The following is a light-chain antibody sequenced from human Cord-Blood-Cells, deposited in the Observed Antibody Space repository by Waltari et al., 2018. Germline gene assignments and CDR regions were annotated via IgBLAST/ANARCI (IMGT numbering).Light chain of an antibody. CDR1: SSDVGGYNY. Sequence: QSALTQPASVSGSPGQSITISCTGTSSDVGGYNYVSWYQQHPGKAPKLMIYDVSTRPSGVSNRFSCYKSGNPASLTISGLQAEDEADYYCSSYTSSSTYVFGTGTKVTVL. CDR2: DVS. J-gene: IGLJ1*01. V-gene: IGLV2-14*01. CDR3: SSYTSSSTYV.